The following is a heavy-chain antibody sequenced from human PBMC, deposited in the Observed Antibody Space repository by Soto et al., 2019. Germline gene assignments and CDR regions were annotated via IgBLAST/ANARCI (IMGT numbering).Heavy chain of an antibody. J-gene: IGHJ4*02. V-gene: IGHV4-34*01. D-gene: IGHD3-3*01. CDR2: INHSGTT. CDR1: GESFRSFSGYY. Sequence: SETLSLTCAVYGESFRSFSGYYWTWIRQPPGKGLEWIGEINHSGTTDYNPSLKSRVTISVDTSKNQFSLKLRSVAAADTAVYYCARTKDDFWSGYYSNYFDYWGQGTLVTVSS. CDR3: ARTKDDFWSGYYSNYFDY.